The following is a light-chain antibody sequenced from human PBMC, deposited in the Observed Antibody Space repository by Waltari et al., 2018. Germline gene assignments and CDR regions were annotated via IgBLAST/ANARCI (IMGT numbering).Light chain of an antibody. Sequence: DIQMTPSPLSLSASVGDRVTVTCRASQSVSTHLNWYQHKPGKAPELLVYSASFLETGVPSRFSAGGSGTDFNFTITAVQPEDFATYYCQETYTPPWTFGPGTRLEIK. CDR2: SAS. CDR3: QETYTPPWT. V-gene: IGKV1-39*01. CDR1: QSVSTH. J-gene: IGKJ1*01.